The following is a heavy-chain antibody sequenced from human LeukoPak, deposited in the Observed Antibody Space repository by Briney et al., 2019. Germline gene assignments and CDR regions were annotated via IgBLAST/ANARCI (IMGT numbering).Heavy chain of an antibody. V-gene: IGHV4-34*01. CDR2: INHSGST. J-gene: IGHJ4*02. D-gene: IGHD5-12*01. CDR1: GGSISSYY. Sequence: SETLSLTCTVSGGSISSYYWSWIRQPPGKGLEWIGEINHSGSTNYNPSLKSRVTISVDTSKNQFSLKLSSVTAADTAVYYCARVVWWLRLYYFDYWGQGTLVTVSS. CDR3: ARVVWWLRLYYFDY.